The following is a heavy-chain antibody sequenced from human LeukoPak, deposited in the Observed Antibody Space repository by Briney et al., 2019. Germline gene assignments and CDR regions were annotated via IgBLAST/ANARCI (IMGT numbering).Heavy chain of an antibody. D-gene: IGHD2-2*01. CDR2: NGTDA. Sequence: GTSLRLSCAASGFTFSSYAIHWVRQAPGKGLEWVAVNGTDAFYAHSVKGRFTISRDNSKNTLYLQMNSLRAEDTAVYYCAKDRDVVVPAAMSFDYWGQGTLVTVSS. CDR1: GFTFSSYA. V-gene: IGHV3-30*04. J-gene: IGHJ4*02. CDR3: AKDRDVVVPAAMSFDY.